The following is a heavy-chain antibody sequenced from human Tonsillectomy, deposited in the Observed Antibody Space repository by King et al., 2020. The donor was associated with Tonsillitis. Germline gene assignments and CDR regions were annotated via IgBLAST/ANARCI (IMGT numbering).Heavy chain of an antibody. CDR1: GYNFPTYW. CDR3: ARHTSYYYDNSGYPVLDY. D-gene: IGHD3-22*01. V-gene: IGHV5-10-1*03. CDR2: IDPSDSYT. Sequence: VQLVESGAEVKKPGESLSISCQGSGYNFPTYWITWVRHMPGKGLEWMGRIDPSDSYTNYSPSFQVHVTISADKSITTAYLQWSSLQASDTAMYYCARHTSYYYDNSGYPVLDYWGQGTLVTVSS. J-gene: IGHJ4*02.